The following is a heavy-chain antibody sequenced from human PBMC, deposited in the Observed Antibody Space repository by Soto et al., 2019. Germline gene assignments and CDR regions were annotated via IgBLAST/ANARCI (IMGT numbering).Heavy chain of an antibody. CDR3: APPYCSGGTCPFDY. J-gene: IGHJ4*02. D-gene: IGHD2-15*01. Sequence: GASVKVSCKASGYTFTSYGISGVRQAPGQGLEWMEWISAYNGNTNYAQKLQGRVTMTKDTSTSTAYMELRILRSDDTAVYYCAPPYCSGGTCPFDYLGEGNLIPF. V-gene: IGHV1-18*01. CDR2: ISAYNGNT. CDR1: GYTFTSYG.